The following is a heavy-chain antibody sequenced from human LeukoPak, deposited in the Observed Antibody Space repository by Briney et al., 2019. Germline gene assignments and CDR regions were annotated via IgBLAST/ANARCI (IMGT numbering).Heavy chain of an antibody. J-gene: IGHJ6*03. CDR2: IIPIFGTA. CDR3: ARCGCSYGYWYYYYMDV. Sequence: GSSVKVSCKASGGTFSSYAISWVRQAPGQGLEWMGGIIPIFGTANYAQKFQGRVTITTDESTSTAYMELSSLRSEDTAVYYCARCGCSYGYWYYYYMDVWGKGTTVTVSS. CDR1: GGTFSSYA. V-gene: IGHV1-69*05. D-gene: IGHD5-18*01.